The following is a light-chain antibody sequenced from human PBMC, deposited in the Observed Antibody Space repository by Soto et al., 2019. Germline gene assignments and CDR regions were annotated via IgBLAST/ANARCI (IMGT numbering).Light chain of an antibody. Sequence: QSALTQPRSVSGSPGQSVTISCTGTSSDVGGYKYVSWYQQHPGKAPKFMIYDVSERPSGVPDRFSGSKSGNTASLTISGLQAEGEADYYCCSYAGTYNWVFGGGTKLTVL. CDR3: CSYAGTYNWV. V-gene: IGLV2-11*01. J-gene: IGLJ3*02. CDR1: SSDVGGYKY. CDR2: DVS.